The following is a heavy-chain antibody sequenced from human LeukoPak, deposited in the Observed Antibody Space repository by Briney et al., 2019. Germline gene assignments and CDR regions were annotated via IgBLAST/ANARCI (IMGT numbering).Heavy chain of an antibody. D-gene: IGHD6-13*01. CDR3: ARGSGSSWCFDY. J-gene: IGHJ4*02. V-gene: IGHV1-2*02. CDR2: INPNSGGT. Sequence: ASVKVSCKASGYTFTGYYMHWVRQAPGQGLEWMGWINPNSGGTNYAQKFQGRVTMTRDTSISTAYMELSRLRSDDTAVYYRARGSGSSWCFDYWGQGTLVTVSS. CDR1: GYTFTGYY.